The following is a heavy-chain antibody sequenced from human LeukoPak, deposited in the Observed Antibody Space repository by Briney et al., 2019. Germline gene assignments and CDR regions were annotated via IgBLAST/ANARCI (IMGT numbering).Heavy chain of an antibody. V-gene: IGHV3-30-3*01. D-gene: IGHD3-10*01. Sequence: GGSLRLSCAASGFTFRNHVIHWVRQAPGKGLGWVAVTSSDLNVKLYADSVKGRFTISRDNSRSTLYLQMNSLRPEDTAIYFCAREGYYGSGSPPSLYFDYWGQGTLVTVSP. J-gene: IGHJ4*02. CDR2: TSSDLNVK. CDR1: GFTFRNHV. CDR3: AREGYYGSGSPPSLYFDY.